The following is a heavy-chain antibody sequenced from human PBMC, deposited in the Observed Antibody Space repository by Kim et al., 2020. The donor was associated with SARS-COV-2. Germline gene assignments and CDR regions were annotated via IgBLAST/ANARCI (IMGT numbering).Heavy chain of an antibody. V-gene: IGHV1-2*02. CDR3: ARGSLLDFDY. Sequence: GGTICAQKCTGRVTMTRDTSISTVDLEQNSLRSGDTAVYYCARGSLLDFDYWGQGTLVTVSS. J-gene: IGHJ4*02. D-gene: IGHD3-10*01. CDR2: GGT.